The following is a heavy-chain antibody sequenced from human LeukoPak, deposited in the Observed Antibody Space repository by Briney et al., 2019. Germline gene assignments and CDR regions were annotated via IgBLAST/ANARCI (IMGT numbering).Heavy chain of an antibody. J-gene: IGHJ1*01. CDR2: INPSGGST. Sequence: ASVTVSCTASGYRITSYYMHWVRQAPGQGLEWMGTINPSGGSTSYAQKFQGRVTMTRDTFTSTFYMELSSLRSEDTAFYYCARDSSGWYGEVKYWGQGTLVTVSS. D-gene: IGHD6-19*01. CDR1: GYRITSYY. CDR3: ARDSSGWYGEVKY. V-gene: IGHV1-46*01.